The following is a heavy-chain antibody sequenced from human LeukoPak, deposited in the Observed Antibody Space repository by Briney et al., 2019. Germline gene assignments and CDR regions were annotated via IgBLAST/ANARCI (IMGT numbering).Heavy chain of an antibody. CDR3: ARGGSIQLWLLNY. J-gene: IGHJ4*02. CDR2: INPNSGGT. V-gene: IGHV1-2*02. CDR1: GYTFTGYY. Sequence: GASVKVSCKASGYTFTGYYMHWVRRAPGQGLEWMGWINPNSGGTNYAQKFQGRVTMTRDTTISTAYMELSRLRSDDTAVYYCARGGSIQLWLLNYWGQGTLVTVSS. D-gene: IGHD5-18*01.